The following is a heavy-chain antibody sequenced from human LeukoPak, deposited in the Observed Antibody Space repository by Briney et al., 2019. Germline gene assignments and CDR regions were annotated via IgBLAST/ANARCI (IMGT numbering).Heavy chain of an antibody. CDR2: INSDGSST. Sequence: SGGSLRLPCAASGSTFSSYWMHWVRQAPGKGLVWVSRINSDGSSTNYADSVKGRFTIPRDNAKNTLYLQMNSLRDEDTAVYYCAREGTPSYWYFDLWGRGTLVTVSS. CDR1: GSTFSSYW. CDR3: AREGTPSYWYFDL. V-gene: IGHV3-74*01. J-gene: IGHJ2*01. D-gene: IGHD3-10*01.